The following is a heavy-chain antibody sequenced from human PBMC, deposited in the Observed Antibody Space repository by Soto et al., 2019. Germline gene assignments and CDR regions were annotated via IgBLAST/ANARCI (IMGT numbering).Heavy chain of an antibody. V-gene: IGHV4-30-2*01. J-gene: IGHJ6*02. CDR1: GAPITWGDYS. CDR2: IFHGGST. D-gene: IGHD2-15*01. CDR3: ARGPVPRYPPCSGGSCYSPGPMYYYYGMDV. Sequence: PSETLSLTCAISGAPITWGDYSWNWIRQPPGKGLEWIGYIFHGGSTYYNPSLKSRVTISIDASKKYFSLKLSSVTAADTAVYYCARGPVPRYPPCSGGSCYSPGPMYYYYGMDVWGQGTTVTVSS.